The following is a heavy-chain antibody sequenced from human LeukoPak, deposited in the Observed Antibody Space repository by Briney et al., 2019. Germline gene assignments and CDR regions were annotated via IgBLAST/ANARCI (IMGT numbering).Heavy chain of an antibody. CDR1: GVTFSSYG. CDR3: ARPYRASSSMGYFDY. CDR2: IWYDGSNK. J-gene: IGHJ4*02. Sequence: GGSLRLSCAASGVTFSSYGMHWVRQAPGKGLEWVAVIWYDGSNKYYADSVKGRFTISRDNSKNTLYLQMNSLRAEDTAVYYCARPYRASSSMGYFDYWGQGTLVTVSS. D-gene: IGHD6-6*01. V-gene: IGHV3-33*01.